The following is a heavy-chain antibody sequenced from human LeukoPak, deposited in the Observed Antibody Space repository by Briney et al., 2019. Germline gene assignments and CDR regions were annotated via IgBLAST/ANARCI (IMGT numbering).Heavy chain of an antibody. J-gene: IGHJ4*02. D-gene: IGHD3-9*01. V-gene: IGHV4-39*01. CDR3: ARQGNRSPFDL. CDR2: SYYSGST. CDR1: GVSIKSVDDY. Sequence: PSETLSLTCTLSGVSIKSVDDYCAWLRQSPGKGLEWIGTSYYSGSTYYNTSLKSRLTLSVDTSNNHFSLSPASVTASNTGLYFCARQGNRSPFDLWGQGILVTVSS.